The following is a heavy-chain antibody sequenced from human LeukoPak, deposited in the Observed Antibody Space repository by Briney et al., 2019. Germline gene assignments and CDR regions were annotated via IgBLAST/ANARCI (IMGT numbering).Heavy chain of an antibody. CDR3: ARNGNYGLGWFDP. CDR1: GGSLRSYY. J-gene: IGHJ5*02. Sequence: SETLSLTCTVSGGSLRSYYWSWIRQPPEKGPEWIGFVFPTGTTNYNPSLKSRVTISIDMSENQFSLKLGSVTAADTAVYYCARNGNYGLGWFDPWGQGTLVTVSS. V-gene: IGHV4-4*09. CDR2: VFPTGTT. D-gene: IGHD3-16*01.